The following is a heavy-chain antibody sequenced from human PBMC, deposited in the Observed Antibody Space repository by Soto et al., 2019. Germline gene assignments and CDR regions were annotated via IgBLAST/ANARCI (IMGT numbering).Heavy chain of an antibody. CDR3: ARLGVDTAMVPDDY. CDR1: GGTFSSYA. V-gene: IGHV1-69*13. CDR2: IIPIFGTA. D-gene: IGHD5-18*01. Sequence: SVKVSCKASGGTFSSYAISWVRQAPGQGLEWMGGIIPIFGTANYAQKFQGRVTITADESTSAAYMELSSLRSEDTAVYYCARLGVDTAMVPDDYWGQGTLVTVSS. J-gene: IGHJ4*02.